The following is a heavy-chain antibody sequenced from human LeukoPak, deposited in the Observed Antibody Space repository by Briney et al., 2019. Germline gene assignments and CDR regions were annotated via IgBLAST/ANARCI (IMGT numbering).Heavy chain of an antibody. CDR2: ISSSSSYI. V-gene: IGHV3-21*01. D-gene: IGHD2-2*01. CDR1: GFTFSSYS. J-gene: IGHJ6*02. CDR3: ARLLGYCSSTSCPGGMDV. Sequence: GGSLRLSCAASGFTFSSYSMNWVRQAPGKGLEWVSSISSSSSYIYYADSVKGRLTISRDNAKNSLYLQMNSLRAEDTAVYYCARLLGYCSSTSCPGGMDVWGQGTTVTVSS.